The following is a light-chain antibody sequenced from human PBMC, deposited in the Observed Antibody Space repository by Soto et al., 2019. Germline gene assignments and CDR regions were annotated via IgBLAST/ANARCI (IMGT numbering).Light chain of an antibody. CDR2: KAS. CDR3: QHYNSYSEA. Sequence: DIHMTQSPSGLCVSVVDRGTITCRASQTISSWLAWYQQKPGKAPKLLIYKASTLKSGVPSRFSGSGSGTEFTLTISSLQPDDFATYYCQHYNSYSEAFGQGTKVDIK. J-gene: IGKJ1*01. CDR1: QTISSW. V-gene: IGKV1-5*03.